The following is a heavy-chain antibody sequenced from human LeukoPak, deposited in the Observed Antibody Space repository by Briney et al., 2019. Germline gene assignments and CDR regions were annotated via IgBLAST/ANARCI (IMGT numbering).Heavy chain of an antibody. J-gene: IGHJ5*02. CDR3: ARSPNAGWLNWFDP. D-gene: IGHD6-19*01. CDR1: GFTFCSYA. CDR2: ISYDGSNK. Sequence: GGSLRLSCAASGFTFCSYAMHWVRQAPGKGLEWVAVISYDGSNKYYADSVKGRFTISRDNSKNTLYLQMNSLRAEDTAVYYSARSPNAGWLNWFDPWGQGTLVTVSS. V-gene: IGHV3-30-3*01.